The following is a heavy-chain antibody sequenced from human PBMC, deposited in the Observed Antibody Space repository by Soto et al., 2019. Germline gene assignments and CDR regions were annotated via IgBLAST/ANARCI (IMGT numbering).Heavy chain of an antibody. J-gene: IGHJ4*02. CDR1: GYTFTSYY. D-gene: IGHD6-13*01. CDR2: INPSGGST. Sequence: ASVKVSCKASGYTFTSYYMHWVRQAPGQGLEWMGIINPSGGSTSYAQKFQGRVTMTRDTSTSTVYMELSSLRSEDTAVYYCARTAEMDSSIWSFDYWGQGTLVTVSS. V-gene: IGHV1-46*01. CDR3: ARTAEMDSSIWSFDY.